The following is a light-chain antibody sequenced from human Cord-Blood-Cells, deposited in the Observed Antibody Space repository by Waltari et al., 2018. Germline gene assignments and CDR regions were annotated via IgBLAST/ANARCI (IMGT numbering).Light chain of an antibody. CDR2: AAS. V-gene: IGKV1-27*01. CDR1: QGISNY. Sequence: DTKMTQSPSSLSAPVEDRVTIISRASQGISNYLACYQQKPGKVPKLLFYAASTLQSGVPSRFSGRGSGTDFTLSISSLQPEDVATYYCQKYNSAPWTFGQGTKVEIK. CDR3: QKYNSAPWT. J-gene: IGKJ1*01.